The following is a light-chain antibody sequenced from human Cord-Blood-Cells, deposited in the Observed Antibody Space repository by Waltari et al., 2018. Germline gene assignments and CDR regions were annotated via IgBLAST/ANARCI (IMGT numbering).Light chain of an antibody. CDR3: QQYGSSPPWT. CDR2: GAS. CDR1: QRVSSSY. J-gene: IGKJ1*01. V-gene: IGKV3-20*01. Sequence: EIVLTQSPGTLSLSPGARATFSCRASQRVSSSYLAWYQQKPGQAPRLLIYGASSRATGIPDRFSGSGSGTDFTLTISRLEPEEFAVYYCQQYGSSPPWTFGQGTKVEIK.